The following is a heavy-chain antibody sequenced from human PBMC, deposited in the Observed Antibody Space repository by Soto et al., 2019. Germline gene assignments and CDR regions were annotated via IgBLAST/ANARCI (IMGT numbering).Heavy chain of an antibody. CDR3: VRRHVSATGIDWFDP. Sequence: ASVKVSCKASGYTFTSYGIHWVRQAPGQGLEWMGWINAANGDTKYSPKFQGRVTITRDTSASTAYMELSSLRSEDTAVYYCVRRHVSATGIDWFDPWGQGPLVTVSS. D-gene: IGHD6-13*01. CDR2: INAANGDT. V-gene: IGHV1-3*01. J-gene: IGHJ5*02. CDR1: GYTFTSYG.